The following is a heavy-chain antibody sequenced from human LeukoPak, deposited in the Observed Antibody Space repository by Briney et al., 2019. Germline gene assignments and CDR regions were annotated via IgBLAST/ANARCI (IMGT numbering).Heavy chain of an antibody. D-gene: IGHD3-3*01. CDR1: GYTFTSYG. CDR3: ARVFGVVMGYYYYYMDV. V-gene: IGHV1-18*01. Sequence: GASVKVSCTASGYTFTSYGISWVRQAPGQGLEWMGWISAYNGNTNYAQKLQGRVTMTTDTSTSTAYMELRSLRSDDTAVYYCARVFGVVMGYYYYYMDVWGKGTTVTVSS. J-gene: IGHJ6*03. CDR2: ISAYNGNT.